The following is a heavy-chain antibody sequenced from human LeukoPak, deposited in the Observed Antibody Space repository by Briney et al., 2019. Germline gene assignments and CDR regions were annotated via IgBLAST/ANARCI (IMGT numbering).Heavy chain of an antibody. Sequence: SETLSLTCAVSDYSISIAYYWGWIRQPPGKGLEWIGSIYHSGSTDYNPSLKSRVTISVDTSKNQFSLKLRSVTAADTAVYYCARDQAYCGGDCYFDFWGQGNLVTVSS. CDR1: DYSISIAYY. CDR3: ARDQAYCGGDCYFDF. J-gene: IGHJ4*02. D-gene: IGHD2-21*02. CDR2: IYHSGST. V-gene: IGHV4-38-2*02.